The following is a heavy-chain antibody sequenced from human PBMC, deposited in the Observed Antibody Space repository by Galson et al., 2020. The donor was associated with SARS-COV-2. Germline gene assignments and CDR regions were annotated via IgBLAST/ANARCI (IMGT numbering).Heavy chain of an antibody. J-gene: IGHJ6*03. V-gene: IGHV3-53*01. CDR3: ARGAGFLEWNYYYYYMDV. CDR2: IYSGGST. Sequence: GGSLRLSCAASGFTVSSNYMSWVRQAPGKGLEWVSVIYSGGSTYYADSVKGRFTISRDNSKNTLYLQMNSLRAEDTAVYYCARGAGFLEWNYYYYYMDVWGKGTTVTVSS. CDR1: GFTVSSNY. D-gene: IGHD3-3*01.